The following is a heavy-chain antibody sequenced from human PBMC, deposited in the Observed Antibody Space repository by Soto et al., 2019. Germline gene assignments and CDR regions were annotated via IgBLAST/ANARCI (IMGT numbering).Heavy chain of an antibody. Sequence: EASVKVSCKASGYTFTSYGISWVRQAPGQGLEWMGWISAYNGNTNYAQKLQGRVTMTTDTSTSTAYMELRSLRSDDTAVYYCARRAISRSGYVDFDYWGQGTLVTVSS. V-gene: IGHV1-18*01. D-gene: IGHD5-12*01. CDR1: GYTFTSYG. CDR3: ARRAISRSGYVDFDY. CDR2: ISAYNGNT. J-gene: IGHJ4*02.